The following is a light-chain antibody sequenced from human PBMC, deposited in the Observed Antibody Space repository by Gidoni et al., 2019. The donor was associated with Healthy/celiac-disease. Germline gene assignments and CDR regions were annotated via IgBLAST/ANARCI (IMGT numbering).Light chain of an antibody. CDR2: DAS. CDR1: QSVSSY. CDR3: QQRSNWLYT. Sequence: EIVLTQAPATLSLSPGERATLSCRASQSVSSYLAWYQQIPGQAPRLLVYDASTRATGIPARFSGIWSGTDFTLTIISLEPEDFAVYYCQQRSNWLYTFGQGTKLEIK. J-gene: IGKJ2*01. V-gene: IGKV3-11*01.